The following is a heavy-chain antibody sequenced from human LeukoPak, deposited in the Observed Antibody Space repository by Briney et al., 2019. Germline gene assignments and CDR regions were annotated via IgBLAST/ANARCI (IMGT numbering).Heavy chain of an antibody. D-gene: IGHD1-20*01. V-gene: IGHV1-46*01. CDR1: GYTFTSYY. J-gene: IGHJ4*02. CDR2: INPSGGST. CDR3: ARVLTGTMDY. Sequence: ASVKVSCKASGYTFTSYYMHWVRQAPGQGLEWMGIINPSGGSTSYAQKFQGRVTMTRDTSTSTAYMELRSLRSDDTAVYYCARVLTGTMDYWGQGTLVTVSS.